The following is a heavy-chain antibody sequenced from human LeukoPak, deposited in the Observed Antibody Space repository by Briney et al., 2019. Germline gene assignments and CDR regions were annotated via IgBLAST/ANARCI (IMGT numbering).Heavy chain of an antibody. CDR3: ARENHDYGDFSFFDY. CDR1: GGSISSYY. Sequence: SETLSLTCTVSGGSISSYYWSWIRQPPGKGLEWIGYIYYSGSTNYNPSLKSRVTISVDTTKNQFSLKLSSVTAADTAVYYCARENHDYGDFSFFDYWGQGTLVTVSS. CDR2: IYYSGST. J-gene: IGHJ4*02. V-gene: IGHV4-59*01. D-gene: IGHD4-17*01.